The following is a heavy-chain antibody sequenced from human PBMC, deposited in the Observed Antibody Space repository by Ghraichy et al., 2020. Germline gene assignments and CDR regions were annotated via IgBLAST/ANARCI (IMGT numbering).Heavy chain of an antibody. J-gene: IGHJ3*02. D-gene: IGHD4-17*01. CDR3: AKDYYGDFLGAFDI. Sequence: GESLNISCAASGFTFNNYAMSWVRQAPGRGLEWVSAISGSGDSTYSADSVKGRFTISRDNSKKTLYLQMNSLRAEDTAVYYCAKDYYGDFLGAFDIWGQGTVVTVSS. V-gene: IGHV3-23*01. CDR2: ISGSGDST. CDR1: GFTFNNYA.